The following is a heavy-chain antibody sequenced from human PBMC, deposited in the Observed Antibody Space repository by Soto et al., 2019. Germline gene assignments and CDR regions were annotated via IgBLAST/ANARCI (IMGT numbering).Heavy chain of an antibody. J-gene: IGHJ4*02. V-gene: IGHV3-33*01. CDR2: IWYDGTQK. CDR1: GFTFNTHS. Sequence: QVQLEESGGGVVQPGRSLRLSCEASGFTFNTHSMHWVRQPPGKELEWLAAIWYDGTQKYYADSVRGRFIISRDNSQQTLYLEMNSLRAEATAVYYCARAGGTTVTGLWHFDSWGQGTLVTVSS. D-gene: IGHD4-17*01. CDR3: ARAGGTTVTGLWHFDS.